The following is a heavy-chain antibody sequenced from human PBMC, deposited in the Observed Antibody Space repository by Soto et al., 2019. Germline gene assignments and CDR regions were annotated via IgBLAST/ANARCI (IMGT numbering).Heavy chain of an antibody. CDR3: ARDRCYDFWSGSLSYYGMDV. CDR2: IKQDGSEK. D-gene: IGHD3-3*01. Sequence: GGSLRLSCAASGFTFSSYWMSWVRQAPGKGLEWVANIKQDGSEKYYVDSVKGRFTIFRDNAKNSLYLQMNSLRAEDTAVYYCARDRCYDFWSGSLSYYGMDVWGQGTTVTVSS. CDR1: GFTFSSYW. V-gene: IGHV3-7*01. J-gene: IGHJ6*02.